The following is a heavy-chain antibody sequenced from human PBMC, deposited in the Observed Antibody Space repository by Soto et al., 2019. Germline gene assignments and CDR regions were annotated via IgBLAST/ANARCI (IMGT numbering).Heavy chain of an antibody. V-gene: IGHV3-15*01. CDR3: TTTDSVYALGECSGGSCQYYFDD. D-gene: IGHD2-15*01. CDR1: GFTFSNAW. Sequence: GGYLRLSCAASGFTFSNAWMSWVRQAPGKGLEWVGRIKSKTDGGTTDYAAPVKGRFTISRDDSKNTLYLQMNSLKTEDTAVYYCTTTDSVYALGECSGGSCQYYFDDWGQGTLVSVS. CDR2: IKSKTDGGTT. J-gene: IGHJ4*02.